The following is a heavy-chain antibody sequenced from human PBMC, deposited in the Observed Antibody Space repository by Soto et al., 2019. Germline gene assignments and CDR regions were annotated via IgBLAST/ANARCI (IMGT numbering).Heavy chain of an antibody. V-gene: IGHV3-11*01. J-gene: IGHJ4*02. D-gene: IGHD2-2*01. CDR3: ARDPIVVVPAAPFAY. CDR1: GFTFSDYY. Sequence: GGSLRLSCAASGFTFSDYYMSWIRQAPGKGLEWVSYISSSGSTIYYADSVKGRFTISRDNAKNSLYLQMNSLRAEDTAVYYCARDPIVVVPAAPFAYWGQGTLVTVSS. CDR2: ISSSGSTI.